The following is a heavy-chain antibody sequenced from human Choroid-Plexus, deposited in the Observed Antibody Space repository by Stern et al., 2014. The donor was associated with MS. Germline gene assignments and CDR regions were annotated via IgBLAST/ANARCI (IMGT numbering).Heavy chain of an antibody. CDR2: ITGDGTEK. V-gene: IGHV3-7*01. D-gene: IGHD3-3*01. CDR3: ARVYNTIYGIVTQRGSGMDV. Sequence: EVQLVESGGGLVKPGGSLTISCTAAGFTFGNYWMHWVRKAPGKGLEWVGNITGDGTEKNYVDSVKGRIPISGNNTRNSLYLQMNSLRVESTALYYCARVYNTIYGIVTQRGSGMDVWGQGTTVIVSS. CDR1: GFTFGNYW. J-gene: IGHJ6*02.